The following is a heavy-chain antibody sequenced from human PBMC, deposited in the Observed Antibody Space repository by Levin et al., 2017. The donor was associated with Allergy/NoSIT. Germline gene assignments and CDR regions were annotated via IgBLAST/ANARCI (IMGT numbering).Heavy chain of an antibody. CDR2: ISSSGSTI. D-gene: IGHD3-9*01. CDR3: ARDRVPRGTRVLTGYYRLGYYDGMDV. Sequence: GESLKISCAASGFTFSDYYMSWIRQAPGKGLEWVSYISSSGSTIYYADSVKGRFTISRDNAKNSLFLQMNSLRAEDTAVYYCARDRVPRGTRVLTGYYRLGYYDGMDVWGQGTTVTVSS. J-gene: IGHJ6*02. V-gene: IGHV3-11*01. CDR1: GFTFSDYY.